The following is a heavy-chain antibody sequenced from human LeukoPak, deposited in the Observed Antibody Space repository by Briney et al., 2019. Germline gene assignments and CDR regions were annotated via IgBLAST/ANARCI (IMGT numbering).Heavy chain of an antibody. J-gene: IGHJ4*02. V-gene: IGHV1-69*13. CDR3: ATSPTSDSPGY. CDR1: GGTFSTYA. Sequence: SVKVSCKASGGTFSTYAISWVRQALGQGLEWMGGIIPILATANYAQKFQGRVTITADESTSTAYMELSSLRSEDTAVYYCATSPTSDSPGYWGQGTLVTVSS. D-gene: IGHD2-21*02. CDR2: IIPILATA.